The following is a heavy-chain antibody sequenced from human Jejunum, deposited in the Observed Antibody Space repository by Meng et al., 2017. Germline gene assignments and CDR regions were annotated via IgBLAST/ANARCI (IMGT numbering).Heavy chain of an antibody. Sequence: ASVKVSCKASGYTFTSSYIHWVRQAPGQGLEWMGIINPSGGSASFTQKFQGRVTMTRDTSTNTVYMELNSLTSEDTAVYYCARALTGGRGWFDPWGQGTRVTGSS. CDR3: ARALTGGRGWFDP. CDR1: GYTFTSSY. J-gene: IGHJ5*02. V-gene: IGHV1-46*01. D-gene: IGHD1-14*01. CDR2: INPSGGSA.